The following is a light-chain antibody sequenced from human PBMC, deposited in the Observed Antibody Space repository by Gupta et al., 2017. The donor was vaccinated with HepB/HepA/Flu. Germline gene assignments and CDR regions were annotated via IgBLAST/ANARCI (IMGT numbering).Light chain of an antibody. Sequence: QSALTQPPSVSGSPGQSVTISCTGTSSDVGGYNYVSWYQQPPGTAPKLIIYDVNNRPSGVPDRFSGSKSGNTASLTISGLQAEVEADYYCTSYTSSITYVFGTGTKVTVL. CDR3: TSYTSSITYV. CDR2: DVN. V-gene: IGLV2-18*02. CDR1: SSDVGGYNY. J-gene: IGLJ1*01.